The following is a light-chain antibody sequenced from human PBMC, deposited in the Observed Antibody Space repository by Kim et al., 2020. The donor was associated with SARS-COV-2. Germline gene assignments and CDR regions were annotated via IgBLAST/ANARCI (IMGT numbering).Light chain of an antibody. J-gene: IGKJ3*01. CDR2: AAS. V-gene: IGKV1-39*01. CDR3: QQSYSTPFT. CDR1: QSISSY. Sequence: ASVGDRVTITCRASQSISSYLNWYQQKPGKAHKLLIYAASSLQSGVPSRFSGSGSGTDFTLTISSLQPEDFATYYCQQSYSTPFTFGPGTKVDIK.